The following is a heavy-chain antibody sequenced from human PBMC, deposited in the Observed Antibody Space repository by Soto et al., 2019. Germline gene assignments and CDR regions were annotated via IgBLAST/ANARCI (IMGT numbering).Heavy chain of an antibody. CDR1: GFTFSSHW. J-gene: IGHJ4*02. D-gene: IGHD2-21*01. V-gene: IGHV3-74*01. Sequence: LSCAASGFTFSSHWMHWVRQAPGKGLVWVSRIKSDGTSTSYADSVKGRFTISRDNAKNTLYLQMNSLRAEDTAVYYCARDRADPIGDYHPLFDSWGQGTLVTVSS. CDR2: IKSDGTST. CDR3: ARDRADPIGDYHPLFDS.